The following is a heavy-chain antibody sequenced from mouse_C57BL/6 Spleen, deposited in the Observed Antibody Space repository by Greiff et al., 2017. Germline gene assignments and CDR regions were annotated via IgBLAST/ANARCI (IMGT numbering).Heavy chain of an antibody. Sequence: QVQLQQPGAELVRPGSSVKLSCKASGYTFTSYWMQWVKQRPIQGLEWIGNIDPSDSETHYNQKFKDKATLTVDKSSSTAYMQLSILTSEDSAVYYCASWGQVRPDYWGQGTPLTVSS. CDR2: IDPSDSET. CDR3: ASWGQVRPDY. D-gene: IGHD3-2*02. J-gene: IGHJ2*01. V-gene: IGHV1-52*01. CDR1: GYTFTSYW.